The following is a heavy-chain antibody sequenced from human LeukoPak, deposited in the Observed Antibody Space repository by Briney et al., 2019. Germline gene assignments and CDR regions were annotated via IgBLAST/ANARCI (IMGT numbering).Heavy chain of an antibody. CDR3: ARRSPTSGLLPFEY. V-gene: IGHV1-2*02. D-gene: IGHD3-3*01. J-gene: IGHJ4*02. Sequence: GASVKVSCKASVYTFIDYYMHWVRQAPGQGLEWVGWVKLTSGDTKYAKEFQGGVTMTRDTSIHRAYIELRGLTFDDTAVFYFARRSPTSGLLPFEYWNQETLVTVP. CDR2: VKLTSGDT. CDR1: VYTFIDYY.